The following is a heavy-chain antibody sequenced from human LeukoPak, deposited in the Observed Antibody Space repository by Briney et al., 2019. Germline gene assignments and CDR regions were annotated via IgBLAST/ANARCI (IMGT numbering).Heavy chain of an antibody. CDR3: ARGEYCSSTSCYWTHYYYYYGMDV. CDR1: GFTFNSYW. J-gene: IGHJ6*02. V-gene: IGHV3-7*01. D-gene: IGHD2-2*01. CDR2: IKQDGSEK. Sequence: GGSLRLSCAASGFTFNSYWMHWVRQAPGKGLEWVANIKQDGSEKYYVDSVKGRFTISRDNAKNSLYLQMNSLRAEDTAVYYCARGEYCSSTSCYWTHYYYYYGMDVWGQGTTVTVSS.